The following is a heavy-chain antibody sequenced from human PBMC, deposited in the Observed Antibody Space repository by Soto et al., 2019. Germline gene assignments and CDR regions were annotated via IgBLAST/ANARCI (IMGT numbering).Heavy chain of an antibody. CDR1: GFTFSDYY. V-gene: IGHV3-11*01. Sequence: QVHLVESGGGLVKPGGSLRLSCATSGFTFSDYYMSWIRQAPGKGLEWVSYIGSRGNTKYYADSVKGRFTISRDNAKNSLYLQMNSLRADDTAVYYCARDGTEYYGEYYDYWGQGALVTVSS. CDR2: IGSRGNTK. CDR3: ARDGTEYYGEYYDY. D-gene: IGHD4-17*01. J-gene: IGHJ4*02.